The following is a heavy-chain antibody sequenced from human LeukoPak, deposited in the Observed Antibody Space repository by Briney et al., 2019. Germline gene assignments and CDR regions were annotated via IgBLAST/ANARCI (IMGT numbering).Heavy chain of an antibody. Sequence: GGSLRLSCAASGFTFSSYAMHWVRQAPGKGLEWVAVISYDGSNKYYADSVKGRFTISRDNSKNTLYLQMNSLRAEDTAVYYCARGGYCSSTSCYLFALDIWGQGTMVTVLS. J-gene: IGHJ3*02. V-gene: IGHV3-30-3*01. CDR2: ISYDGSNK. D-gene: IGHD2-2*01. CDR3: ARGGYCSSTSCYLFALDI. CDR1: GFTFSSYA.